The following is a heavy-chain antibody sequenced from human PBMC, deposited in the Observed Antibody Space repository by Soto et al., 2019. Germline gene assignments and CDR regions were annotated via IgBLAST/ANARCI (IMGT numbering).Heavy chain of an antibody. J-gene: IGHJ5*02. Sequence: QVQLQQWGAGLLKPSETLSLTCAVYGGSFSSYYWSWIRQHPGKGLEWIGQINHYGSTDYNPSLKSRVSISVDTSKNHFSLRLSSVTAADTAMYYCATHCSSTSCYYTFDPWGQGTLVTVSS. CDR3: ATHCSSTSCYYTFDP. V-gene: IGHV4-34*01. CDR2: INHYGST. CDR1: GGSFSSYY. D-gene: IGHD2-2*01.